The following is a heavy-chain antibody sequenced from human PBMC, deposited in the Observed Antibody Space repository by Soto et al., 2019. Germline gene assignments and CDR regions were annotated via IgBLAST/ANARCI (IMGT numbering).Heavy chain of an antibody. CDR2: ISRDSKTI. Sequence: GGSLRLSCAASGFGFSTYSMNWVRQAPGEGLEWILYISRDSKTIYYADSVKGRFTISRDNAKNSLYLQMNSLRDGDTAVYYCVRDLHFAFDYWGPGTLVTVSS. D-gene: IGHD3-3*02. J-gene: IGHJ4*02. CDR1: GFGFSTYS. V-gene: IGHV3-48*02. CDR3: VRDLHFAFDY.